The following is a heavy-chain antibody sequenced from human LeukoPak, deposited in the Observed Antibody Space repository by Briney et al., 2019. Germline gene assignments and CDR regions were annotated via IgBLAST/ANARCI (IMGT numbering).Heavy chain of an antibody. CDR2: ISAYNGNT. Sequence: ASVKVSCKASGYTFTSYGISWVRQAPGQGLEWMGWISAYNGNTNYAKKLQGRVTMTTDTSTSTAYMELTSLRSDDTAVYYCARRDKDYYYYYMDVWGKGTTVTVSS. D-gene: IGHD5-24*01. J-gene: IGHJ6*03. CDR1: GYTFTSYG. CDR3: ARRDKDYYYYYMDV. V-gene: IGHV1-18*01.